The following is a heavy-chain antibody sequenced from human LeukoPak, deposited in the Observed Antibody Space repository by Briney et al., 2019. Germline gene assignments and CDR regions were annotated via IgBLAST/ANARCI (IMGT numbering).Heavy chain of an antibody. CDR2: ISSSSSTI. CDR3: ARDFHSYCYDCGDYYTTFDI. J-gene: IGHJ3*02. CDR1: GFSFSRYS. Sequence: PGGSLRLSCAASGFSFSRYSMNWVRQAPGKGLEWVSYISSSSSTIYYADSVKVRFTISRDNAKYSLYLQMNSLRADDTAGYYCARDFHSYCYDCGDYYTTFDIWGQGTMVTVSS. V-gene: IGHV3-48*01. D-gene: IGHD3-22*01.